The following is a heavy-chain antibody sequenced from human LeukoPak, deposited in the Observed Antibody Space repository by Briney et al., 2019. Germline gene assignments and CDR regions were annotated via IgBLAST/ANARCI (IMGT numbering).Heavy chain of an antibody. CDR3: AREDVGAIPFDY. J-gene: IGHJ4*02. Sequence: PGRSLRLSCAASGFTFSSYDMHWVRQAPGKGLEWVALIWYDGSNKNYADSVKGRFTISRDNSKNTLYLQMNSLRAEDTAVYYCAREDVGAIPFDYWGQGTLVTVSS. CDR2: IWYDGSNK. CDR1: GFTFSSYD. D-gene: IGHD1-26*01. V-gene: IGHV3-33*01.